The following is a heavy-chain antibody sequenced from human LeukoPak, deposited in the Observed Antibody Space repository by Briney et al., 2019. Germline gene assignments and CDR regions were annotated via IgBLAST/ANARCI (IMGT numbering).Heavy chain of an antibody. CDR2: INHSGST. Sequence: PSETLSLTCAVYGGSFSGYYWSWIRQPPGKGLGWIGEINHSGSTNYNPSPKSRVTISVDTSKNQFPLKLSSVTAADTAVYYCARRPVAGYYYYGMDVWGQGTTVTVSS. D-gene: IGHD6-19*01. CDR3: ARRPVAGYYYYGMDV. J-gene: IGHJ6*02. V-gene: IGHV4-34*01. CDR1: GGSFSGYY.